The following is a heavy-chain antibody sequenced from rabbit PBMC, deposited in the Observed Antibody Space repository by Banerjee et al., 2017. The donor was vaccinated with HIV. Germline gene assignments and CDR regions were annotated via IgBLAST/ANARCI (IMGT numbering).Heavy chain of an antibody. V-gene: IGHV1S45*01. CDR1: GFSFSDKYG. CDR2: INTSSGDT. J-gene: IGHJ3*01. Sequence: QEQLVESGGDLVKPGASLTLACTASGFSFSDKYGMCWVRQAPGKGLEWIGCINTSSGDTVYATWAKGRFTNSKASWTSVTLQMTSLTAADTATYFCARAYPGSGEYFDFWGQGTLVTVS. CDR3: ARAYPGSGEYFDF. D-gene: IGHD4-2*01.